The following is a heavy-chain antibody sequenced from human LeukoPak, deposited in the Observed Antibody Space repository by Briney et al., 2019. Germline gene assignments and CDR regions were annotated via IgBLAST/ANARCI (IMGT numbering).Heavy chain of an antibody. Sequence: GGSLRLSCAASGFTFSSYAMSWVRQAPGKGLEWVSAISGSGGSTYYADSVKGRFTISRDNSKNTLYLQMTSLRAEDTAVYYCAKDVSRYYDSSGYYYGYYFDYWGQGTLVTVSS. CDR2: ISGSGGST. CDR3: AKDVSRYYDSSGYYYGYYFDY. D-gene: IGHD3-22*01. CDR1: GFTFSSYA. J-gene: IGHJ4*02. V-gene: IGHV3-23*01.